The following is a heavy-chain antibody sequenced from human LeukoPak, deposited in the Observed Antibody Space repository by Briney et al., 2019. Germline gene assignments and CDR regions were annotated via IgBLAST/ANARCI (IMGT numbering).Heavy chain of an antibody. D-gene: IGHD5-18*01. CDR3: AREGGYSYGLIDY. CDR2: IYSGGSI. V-gene: IGHV3-66*01. J-gene: IGHJ4*02. Sequence: PGGSLRLSCAASGFTVSGSYMSWVRQAPGEGLEWVSLIYSGGSIYYADSVKGRFTISRDNSKNTLYLQMNSLRAEDTAVYYCAREGGYSYGLIDYWGQGTLVTVSS. CDR1: GFTVSGSY.